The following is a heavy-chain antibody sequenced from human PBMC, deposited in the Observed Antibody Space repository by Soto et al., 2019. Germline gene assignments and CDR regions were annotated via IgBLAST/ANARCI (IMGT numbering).Heavy chain of an antibody. D-gene: IGHD2-2*02. V-gene: IGHV1-69*01. CDR1: GGTFSSYA. J-gene: IGHJ4*02. Sequence: QVQLVQSGAEVKKPGSSVKVSCKASGGTFSSYAISWVRQAPGQGLEWMGGIIPIFGTANYAQKFQGRVTITADESTSTAYMELSSLRSEDTAVYYCATKGYCSSTSCYTPRYFDYWGQGTLVTVSS. CDR3: ATKGYCSSTSCYTPRYFDY. CDR2: IIPIFGTA.